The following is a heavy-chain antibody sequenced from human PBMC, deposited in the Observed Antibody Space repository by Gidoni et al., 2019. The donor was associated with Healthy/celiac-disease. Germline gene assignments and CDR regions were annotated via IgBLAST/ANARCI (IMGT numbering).Heavy chain of an antibody. J-gene: IGHJ4*02. CDR3: ASSWYIPDY. CDR1: GGSISSSSYY. D-gene: IGHD6-13*01. V-gene: IGHV4-39*01. CDR2: IDYSGST. Sequence: QLQLQASGPGLVKPSSTLPLPCTVSGGSISSSSYYWGWIRQPPGTGLEWIGSIDYSGSTYYNPSLKSRVTISVDTSKNQFSLKLSSVTAADTAVYYCASSWYIPDYWGQGTLVTVSS.